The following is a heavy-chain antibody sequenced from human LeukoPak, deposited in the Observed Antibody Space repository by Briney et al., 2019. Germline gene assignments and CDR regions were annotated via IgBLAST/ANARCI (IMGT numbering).Heavy chain of an antibody. Sequence: GESLRISCKASGYSFSSYWIGWVRQIPGKGLEWMGIIYPGDSDTRYSQSFQGQVTISADKSISTAYLQWSSLKASDTAIYFSARRKLAASAPIFAFDIWGQGTMVTVSS. CDR1: GYSFSSYW. D-gene: IGHD6-13*01. V-gene: IGHV5-51*01. CDR2: IYPGDSDT. CDR3: ARRKLAASAPIFAFDI. J-gene: IGHJ3*02.